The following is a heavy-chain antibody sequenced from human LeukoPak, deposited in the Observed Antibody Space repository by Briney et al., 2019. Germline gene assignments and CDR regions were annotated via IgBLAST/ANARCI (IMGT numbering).Heavy chain of an antibody. D-gene: IGHD3-16*01. CDR2: AKNKINSYTT. CDR3: GSMSLDAAYHYYYYKDV. V-gene: IGHV3-72*01. J-gene: IGHJ6*03. CDR1: GFIFSDHY. Sequence: GGSLRLSCAASGFIFSDHYMDWVRQAPGKGLEWVGRAKNKINSYTTMYAASVKDRFTISRDDSKNSLYLQMNSLKTEDTAVYYCGSMSLDAAYHYYYYKDVCGRGST.